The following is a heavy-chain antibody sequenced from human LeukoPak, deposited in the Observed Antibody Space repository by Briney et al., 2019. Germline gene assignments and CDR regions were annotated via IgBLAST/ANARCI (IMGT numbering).Heavy chain of an antibody. CDR1: GYTFTSYD. Sequence: ASVTVSCKASGYTFTSYDINWVRQATGQGLEWMGWMNPNSGNTGYAQKFQGRVTMTTNTSISTAYMELSSLRSEDTAVYYCARHITMVRGVPLDYWGQGTLVTVSS. CDR2: MNPNSGNT. J-gene: IGHJ4*02. V-gene: IGHV1-8*01. D-gene: IGHD3-10*01. CDR3: ARHITMVRGVPLDY.